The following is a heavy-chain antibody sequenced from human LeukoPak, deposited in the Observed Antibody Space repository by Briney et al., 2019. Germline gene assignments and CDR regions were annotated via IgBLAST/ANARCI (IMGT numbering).Heavy chain of an antibody. J-gene: IGHJ4*02. CDR2: LKPDGSDK. Sequence: GGSLRLSCAATGFTFSSYWMGWVRQAPGKGLEWVANLKPDGSDKYYVDSAKGRYTISRDNAKNSLYLQMDSLRAEDTAMYFCARVDCTGGSCYSGFDCWGQGTLLTVSS. CDR1: GFTFSSYW. V-gene: IGHV3-7*01. D-gene: IGHD2-15*01. CDR3: ARVDCTGGSCYSGFDC.